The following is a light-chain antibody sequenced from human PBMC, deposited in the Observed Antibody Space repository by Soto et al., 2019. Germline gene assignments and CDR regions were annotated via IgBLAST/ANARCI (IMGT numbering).Light chain of an antibody. J-gene: IGLJ3*02. CDR2: EVS. Sequence: QSALTQPASVSGSPGQSITISCTGTSSDVGGYNYVSWYQQHPGKAPKLMIYEVSDRPSGVSNRFSGSKSGNTTSLTISGLQGGEESGYFCSSYTSSNTWVFGGGTKLTVL. CDR3: SSYTSSNTWV. V-gene: IGLV2-14*01. CDR1: SSDVGGYNY.